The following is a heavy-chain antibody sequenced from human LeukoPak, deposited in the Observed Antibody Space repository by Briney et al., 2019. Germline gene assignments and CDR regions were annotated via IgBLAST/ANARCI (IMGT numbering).Heavy chain of an antibody. CDR2: ISAYNGNT. J-gene: IGHJ4*02. D-gene: IGHD3-10*01. Sequence: ASVKVSCKAYGYTFTSYGISWVRQAPGQGLEWMGWISAYNGNTNYAQKLQGRVTMTTDTSTSAAYMELSSLRSDDTAVYYCARAGYYYGSGDYWGQGTLVTVSS. CDR1: GYTFTSYG. V-gene: IGHV1-18*01. CDR3: ARAGYYYGSGDY.